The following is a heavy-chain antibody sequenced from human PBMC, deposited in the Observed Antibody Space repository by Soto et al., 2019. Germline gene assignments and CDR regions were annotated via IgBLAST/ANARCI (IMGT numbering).Heavy chain of an antibody. J-gene: IGHJ4*01. CDR2: IYHTGST. D-gene: IGHD2-21*02. CDR3: ATVGYCGGDCYSPSFDY. CDR1: GXSISSSSYS. V-gene: IGHV4-30-2*01. Sequence: SETLSLTCAVSGXSISSSSYSWSWVRQPPGKGLEWIGYIYHTGSTYYNPSLKSRVTISVDTSKNQFSLKLSSVTAADTAVYYCATVGYCGGDCYSPSFDYWGHGTLVTVSS.